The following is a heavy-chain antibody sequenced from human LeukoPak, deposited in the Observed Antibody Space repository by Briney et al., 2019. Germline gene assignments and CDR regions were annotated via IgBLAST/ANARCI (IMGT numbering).Heavy chain of an antibody. V-gene: IGHV4-59*01. CDR1: GGSISSYY. CDR3: ARADKYCSSTSCYGWFDP. J-gene: IGHJ5*02. D-gene: IGHD2-2*01. CDR2: IYYSGST. Sequence: SETLSLTCTVSGGSISSYYWSWIRQPPGKGLEWIGYIYYSGSTNYNPSLKSRVTISVDTSKNQFSLKLSSVTAADTAVYYCARADKYCSSTSCYGWFDPWGQGTLVTVSS.